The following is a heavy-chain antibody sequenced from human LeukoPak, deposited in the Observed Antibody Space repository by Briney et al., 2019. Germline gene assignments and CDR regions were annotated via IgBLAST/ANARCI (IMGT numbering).Heavy chain of an antibody. CDR3: AKAQGYCSSTSCRNWFDP. CDR1: GFTVSSNY. D-gene: IGHD2-2*01. Sequence: PGGSLRLSCAASGFTVSSNYMSWVRQAPGKGLEWVSVIYSGGSTYYADSVKGRFTISRDNSKNTLYLQMNSLRAEDTAVYYCAKAQGYCSSTSCRNWFDPWGQGTLVTVSS. CDR2: IYSGGST. J-gene: IGHJ5*02. V-gene: IGHV3-53*01.